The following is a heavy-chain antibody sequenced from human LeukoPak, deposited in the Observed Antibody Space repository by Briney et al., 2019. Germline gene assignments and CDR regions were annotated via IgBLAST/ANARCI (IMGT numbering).Heavy chain of an antibody. V-gene: IGHV1-18*01. CDR2: ISAYNGNT. Sequence: ASVKVSCKASGYTFTSYGFSWVRQAPGQGLEWMGWISAYNGNTNYAQKLQGRVTMTTDTSTSTAYMELRSLRSDDTAVYYCARDLVDYGPFDPWGQGTLVTVSS. CDR1: GYTFTSYG. CDR3: ARDLVDYGPFDP. D-gene: IGHD4-17*01. J-gene: IGHJ5*02.